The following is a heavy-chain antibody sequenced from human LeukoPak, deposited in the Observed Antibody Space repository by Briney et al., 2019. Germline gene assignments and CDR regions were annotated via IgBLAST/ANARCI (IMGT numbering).Heavy chain of an antibody. CDR2: ISYDGSNK. J-gene: IGHJ6*02. V-gene: IGHV3-30-3*01. CDR1: GFTFSSYA. CDR3: ARDGIVVVPAAILRYYYYGMDV. D-gene: IGHD2-2*02. Sequence: PGGSLRLSCAASGFTFSSYAMHWVRQAPGKGLEWVAVISYDGSNKYYADSVKGRFTISRDNSKNTLYLQMNSLGAEDTAVYYCARDGIVVVPAAILRYYYYGMDVWGQGTTVTVSS.